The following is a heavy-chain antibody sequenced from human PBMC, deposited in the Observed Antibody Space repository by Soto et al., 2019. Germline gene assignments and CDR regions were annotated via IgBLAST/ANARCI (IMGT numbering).Heavy chain of an antibody. J-gene: IGHJ4*02. CDR2: IKSKTDGGTT. D-gene: IGHD6-13*01. V-gene: IGHV3-15*01. Sequence: EVQLVESGGGLVKPGGSLRLSCAASGFTFSNAWMSWVRQAPGKGLEWVGRIKSKTDGGTTDYAAPVKGRFTISRDDSKNTLYLQMNSLKTEETAVYYWTTGPYSSSWYQLFDFWGQGTLVTVSS. CDR3: TTGPYSSSWYQLFDF. CDR1: GFTFSNAW.